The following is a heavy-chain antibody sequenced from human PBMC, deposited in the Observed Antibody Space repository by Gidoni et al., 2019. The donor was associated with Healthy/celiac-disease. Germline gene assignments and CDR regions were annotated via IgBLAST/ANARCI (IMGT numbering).Heavy chain of an antibody. V-gene: IGHV4-59*08. CDR3: ASGYDSPLDY. Sequence: QVQLQESGPGLVKPSETLSLTCTVSGGSISSYHWSWIRQPPGKGLEWIGYIYYSGSTNYNPSLKSRVTISVDTSKNQFSLKLSSVTAADTAVYYCASGYDSPLDYWGQGTLVTVSS. J-gene: IGHJ4*02. CDR2: IYYSGST. CDR1: GGSISSYH. D-gene: IGHD5-12*01.